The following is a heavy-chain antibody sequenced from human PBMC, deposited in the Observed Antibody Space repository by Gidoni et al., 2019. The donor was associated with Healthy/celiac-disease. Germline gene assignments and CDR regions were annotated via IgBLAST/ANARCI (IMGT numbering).Heavy chain of an antibody. Sequence: LQLQESXPGLVXPSETLSLTCTVSXXSISSSSYYWGWIRQPPGKGLEWIGSIYYCGRTYYNPSXKSRXXISVXXSKXXXSLXXSSXXXADXXXYXXXRVXXXYGXXXWGXXTTXXXSS. J-gene: IGHJ6*01. CDR1: XXSISSSSYY. D-gene: IGHD3-3*01. CDR3: XRVXXXYGXXX. CDR2: IYYCGRT. V-gene: IGHV4-39*07.